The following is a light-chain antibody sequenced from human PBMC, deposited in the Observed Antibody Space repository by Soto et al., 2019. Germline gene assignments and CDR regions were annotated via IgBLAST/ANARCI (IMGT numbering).Light chain of an antibody. Sequence: DIQMTQSPSTLSASVGDRVTSTCRASQSISTWLAWYQQKPGKAPYLLIYKASSLEGGVPSRFSGSGSGTEFNITISSLQPDDFATYYCQQYNAYPLTFGGGITVEIQ. CDR3: QQYNAYPLT. CDR2: KAS. V-gene: IGKV1-5*03. CDR1: QSISTW. J-gene: IGKJ4*01.